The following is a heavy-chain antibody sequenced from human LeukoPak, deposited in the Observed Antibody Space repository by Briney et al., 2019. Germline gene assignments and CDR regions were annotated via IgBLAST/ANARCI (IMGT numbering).Heavy chain of an antibody. CDR2: INTNTGET. J-gene: IGHJ4*02. CDR1: GYTFIDYY. Sequence: ASVKVSCKASGYTFIDYYMNWVRQAPGQGLEWMGWINTNTGETNYAQKFQGRVTMTRDTSISTAYMELSRLRSDDTAVYYCARDQGRAVADYWGQGTLVTVSS. CDR3: ARDQGRAVADY. V-gene: IGHV1-2*02. D-gene: IGHD6-19*01.